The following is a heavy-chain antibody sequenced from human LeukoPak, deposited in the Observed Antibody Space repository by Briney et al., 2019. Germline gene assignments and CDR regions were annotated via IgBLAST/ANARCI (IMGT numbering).Heavy chain of an antibody. J-gene: IGHJ4*02. V-gene: IGHV1-18*01. CDR1: GYTFTSYG. D-gene: IGHD3-10*01. CDR3: ARSDSSSGNCYDY. Sequence: GASVKVSCKASGYTFTSYGISWARQAPGQGLEWVGWINPYNGNTKYAQKLQGRLSLTTDTSTTTAYMELGSLNSDDTAVYYCARSDSSSGNCYDYWGQGTLVTVSS. CDR2: INPYNGNT.